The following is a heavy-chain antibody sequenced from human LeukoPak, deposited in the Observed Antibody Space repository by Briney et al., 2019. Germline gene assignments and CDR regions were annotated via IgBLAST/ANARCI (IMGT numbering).Heavy chain of an antibody. J-gene: IGHJ4*02. CDR1: GGSISSGSYY. CDR2: IYTSGST. Sequence: PSETLSLTCTVSGGSISSGSYYWSWIRQPAGKGREWIGRIYTSGSTNYNPSLKSRVTISVDTSKNQFSLKLSSVTAADTAVYYCARWAYYGSGGYYNPSDYWGQGTLVTVSS. CDR3: ARWAYYGSGGYYNPSDY. D-gene: IGHD3-10*01. V-gene: IGHV4-61*02.